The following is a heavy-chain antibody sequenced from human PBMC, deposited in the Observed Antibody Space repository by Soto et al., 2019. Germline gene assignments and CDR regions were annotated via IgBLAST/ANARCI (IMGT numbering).Heavy chain of an antibody. D-gene: IGHD2-15*01. J-gene: IGHJ6*02. CDR2: IYPGDSDT. V-gene: IGHV5-51*01. Sequence: GESLKISCKGSGYSFTSYWIGWVRQMPGKGLEWMGIIYPGDSDTRYSPSFQGQVTISADKSISTAYLQWSSLKASDTAMYYCARMGGSSRGGYYYYGMDVWGQGTTVTAP. CDR1: GYSFTSYW. CDR3: ARMGGSSRGGYYYYGMDV.